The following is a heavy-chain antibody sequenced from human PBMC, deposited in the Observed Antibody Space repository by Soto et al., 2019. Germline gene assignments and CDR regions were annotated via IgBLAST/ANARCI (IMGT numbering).Heavy chain of an antibody. CDR3: ACTPPATGNAFPI. Sequence: GSRRLSCAASGFTFSSYAMHWFRQAPGKGLEGVAVISYDGINKYYADSVQGRFTISRDNSKNTLYLKMNSLRSQDTAVYYCACTPPATGNAFPIWGHGTMFTVS. D-gene: IGHD6-13*01. CDR2: ISYDGINK. J-gene: IGHJ3*02. V-gene: IGHV3-30-3*01. CDR1: GFTFSSYA.